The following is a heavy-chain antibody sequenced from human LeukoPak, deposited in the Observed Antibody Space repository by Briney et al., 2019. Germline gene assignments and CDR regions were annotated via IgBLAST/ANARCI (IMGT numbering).Heavy chain of an antibody. CDR3: ARSSGDGYTDS. Sequence: GGSLRLSCAASGFTFSSYAMSWVRQAPGKGLEWVSAISGSGGSTYYADSVKGRFTISRDNSKNTLYLQMNSLRTEDTAVYYCARSSGDGYTDSWGQGTLVTVSP. V-gene: IGHV3-23*01. CDR2: ISGSGGST. J-gene: IGHJ5*01. CDR1: GFTFSSYA. D-gene: IGHD5-24*01.